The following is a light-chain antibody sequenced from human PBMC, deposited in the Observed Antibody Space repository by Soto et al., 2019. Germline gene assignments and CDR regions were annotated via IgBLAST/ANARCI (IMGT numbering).Light chain of an antibody. CDR2: LDT. J-gene: IGLJ1*01. CDR1: SSNIGTFY. Sequence: SVLHRPPSSASTHGQMVTLSCSGSSSNIGTFYVYWYQHLPGTAPRLLLYLDTQRPSGVPDRFSGSKSGTSASLAISGLRSEDEGYYYCAAWDDGLNAYVFGTGTKVTVL. V-gene: IGLV1-47*02. CDR3: AAWDDGLNAYV.